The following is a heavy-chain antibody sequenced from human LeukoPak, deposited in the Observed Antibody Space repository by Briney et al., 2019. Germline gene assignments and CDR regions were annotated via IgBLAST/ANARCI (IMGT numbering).Heavy chain of an antibody. J-gene: IGHJ3*01. V-gene: IGHV1-69*13. CDR2: IIPIFGSS. D-gene: IGHD6-19*01. Sequence: ASVKVSCKASGGTFNNYAINWVRQAPGQGLEWMGGIIPIFGSSNYAQKFQGRVTITADESTTTAYMELSSLRSEDTAVYYCARGGVGAGTGAFDLWGQGTMVTVSS. CDR1: GGTFNNYA. CDR3: ARGGVGAGTGAFDL.